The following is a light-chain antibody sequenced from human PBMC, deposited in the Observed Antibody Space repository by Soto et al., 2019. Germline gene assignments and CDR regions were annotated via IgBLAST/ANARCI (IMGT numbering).Light chain of an antibody. J-gene: IGLJ1*01. CDR3: AAWDASLSACV. Sequence: QSALTQPASVSGSPGQSITISCTGTSSDVDNYNYVSWYQHHPGKAPKLMIYEVSNRPSGVSNRFSGSKSGNTASLTISGLQAEDEADYYCAAWDASLSACVFGNGTKLTVL. V-gene: IGLV2-14*01. CDR1: SSDVDNYNY. CDR2: EVS.